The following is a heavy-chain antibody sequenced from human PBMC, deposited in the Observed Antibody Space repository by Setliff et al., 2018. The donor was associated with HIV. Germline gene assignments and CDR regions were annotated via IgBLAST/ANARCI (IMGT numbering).Heavy chain of an antibody. Sequence: SETLSLTCTVSGGSISSHYWSWIRQPPGKGLEWIGYIYYTGSTNYNPSLKSRVIVSIDTSKNQFSLKLSSVTAADTAVYYCAIFYCGSYRYGHFDIWGQGTMVT. CDR2: IYYTGST. J-gene: IGHJ3*02. D-gene: IGHD3-16*02. V-gene: IGHV4-59*11. CDR3: AIFYCGSYRYGHFDI. CDR1: GGSISSHY.